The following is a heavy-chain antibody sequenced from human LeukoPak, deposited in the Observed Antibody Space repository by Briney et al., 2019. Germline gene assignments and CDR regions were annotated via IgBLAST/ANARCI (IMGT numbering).Heavy chain of an antibody. J-gene: IGHJ4*02. V-gene: IGHV4-31*03. CDR1: GGSISSGGYY. CDR2: IYYSGST. CDR3: ARVWYGTTFYVDY. D-gene: IGHD4-17*01. Sequence: SETLSLTCTVSGGSISSGGYYWSWIRQHPGKGLEWIGYIYYSGSTYYNPSLKSRVTISVDTSKNQFSLKLSSVTAADTAVYYCARVWYGTTFYVDYWGQGTLVTVS.